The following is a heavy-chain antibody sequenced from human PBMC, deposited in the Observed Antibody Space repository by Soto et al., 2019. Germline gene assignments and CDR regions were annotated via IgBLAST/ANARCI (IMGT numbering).Heavy chain of an antibody. CDR3: AKSRAGSSYSSLDY. V-gene: IGHV3-23*01. CDR1: GFTFSSYP. Sequence: EVQLLESGGDLVQPGGSLRLSCAASGFTFSSYPMTWVRQAPGKGLEWVSVISGSGSTTYYADSVKGRFTTSRDNSRNTRYLQMNSLRAEDTAVYYCAKSRAGSSYSSLDYWGQGTLVTVSS. J-gene: IGHJ4*02. CDR2: ISGSGSTT. D-gene: IGHD2-15*01.